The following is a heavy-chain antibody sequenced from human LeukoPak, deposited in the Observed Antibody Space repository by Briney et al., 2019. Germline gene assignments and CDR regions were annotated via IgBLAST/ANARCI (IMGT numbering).Heavy chain of an antibody. CDR3: AKDPYCSSTS. D-gene: IGHD2-2*01. J-gene: IGHJ4*02. V-gene: IGHV3-23*01. Sequence: GGSLRLSCAASGFTFSSYAMSWVRQAPGKGLEWVPAISGSGGSTYYADSVKGRFTISRDNSKNTLYLQMNSLRAEDTAIYYCAKDPYCSSTSWGQGTLVTVSS. CDR1: GFTFSSYA. CDR2: ISGSGGST.